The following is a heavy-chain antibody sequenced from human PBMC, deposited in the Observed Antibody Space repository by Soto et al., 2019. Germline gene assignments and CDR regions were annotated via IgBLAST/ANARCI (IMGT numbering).Heavy chain of an antibody. V-gene: IGHV4-59*08. J-gene: IGHJ5*02. D-gene: IGHD3-9*01. Sequence: SETLSLTCTVSGGSISSYYWSWIRQPPGKGLEWIGYIYYSGSTNYNPSLKSRVTISVDTSKNQFSLKLSSVTAADTAVYYRARRSILTNWFDPWGQGTLVTVSS. CDR1: GGSISSYY. CDR3: ARRSILTNWFDP. CDR2: IYYSGST.